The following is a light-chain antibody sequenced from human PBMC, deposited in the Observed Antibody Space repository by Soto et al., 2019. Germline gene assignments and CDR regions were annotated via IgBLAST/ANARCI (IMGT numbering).Light chain of an antibody. V-gene: IGKV3-20*01. J-gene: IGKJ5*01. CDR1: QSVDSNY. Sequence: EIVLTQSPGTLSLSPGEEATLSCRASQSVDSNYLAWYQQKPGQAPRLLIYDASNRATGIPARFSGSGSGTDFSLTISRLEPEDFAVYYCQQYGSSPITFGQGTRLEIK. CDR2: DAS. CDR3: QQYGSSPIT.